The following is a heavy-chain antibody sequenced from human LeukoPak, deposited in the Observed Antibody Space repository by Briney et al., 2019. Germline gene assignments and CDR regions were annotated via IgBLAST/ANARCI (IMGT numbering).Heavy chain of an antibody. J-gene: IGHJ5*02. CDR3: ARRITIYRRLSWFDP. V-gene: IGHV4-34*01. Sequence: PSETLSLTCAVSGGSFSGYYWNWIRQPPGKGLEWMGEVNHSGSTNYNPSLKSRVTISVDTSKNQFSLKLSSVTAADTAVYYCARRITIYRRLSWFDPWGQGTLVTVSS. CDR2: VNHSGST. CDR1: GGSFSGYY. D-gene: IGHD3-3*01.